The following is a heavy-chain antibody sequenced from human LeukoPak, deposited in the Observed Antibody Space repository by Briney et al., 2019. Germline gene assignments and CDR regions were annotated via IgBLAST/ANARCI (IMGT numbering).Heavy chain of an antibody. D-gene: IGHD6-19*01. Sequence: GGSLRLSCAASGFTFSSYAMSWVRQTPGKGLEWVSGISAGGGSTYYADSVKGRFTISRDNSKNTLYLQMNSLRAEDTAVYYCANGRGWPPYYFDYWGQGTLVTVSS. CDR1: GFTFSSYA. CDR3: ANGRGWPPYYFDY. CDR2: ISAGGGST. V-gene: IGHV3-23*01. J-gene: IGHJ4*02.